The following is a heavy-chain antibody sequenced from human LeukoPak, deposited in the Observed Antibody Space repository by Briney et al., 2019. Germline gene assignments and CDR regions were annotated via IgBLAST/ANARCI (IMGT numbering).Heavy chain of an antibody. D-gene: IGHD2-2*01. CDR3: ARVSSTSKYYYYYYMDV. CDR1: GGSISDSNYY. V-gene: IGHV4-39*07. Sequence: SETLSLTCTVSGGSISDSNYYWAWVRQPPGEGLEWIGNIYYSGTAYYNPSLRSRVSMSIDTSKNQFSLNVTSPTAADTAVYYCARVSSTSKYYYYYYMDVWGRGTTVTISS. J-gene: IGHJ6*03. CDR2: IYYSGTA.